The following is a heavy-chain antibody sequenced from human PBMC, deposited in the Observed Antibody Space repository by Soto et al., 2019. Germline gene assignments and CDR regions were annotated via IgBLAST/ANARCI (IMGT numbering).Heavy chain of an antibody. Sequence: QVQLVESGGGVVQPGRSLRLSCAASGFSFSAFGMHWVRQAPGKGLEWIAVISNDGKSEHYADSVKGRFTISRDNSKNTFYLQMNSLSVEDTAVYYCEKTITTVGVSSTGRGALLDNWGQGILVSVSS. CDR1: GFSFSAFG. V-gene: IGHV3-30*18. D-gene: IGHD3-3*01. CDR2: ISNDGKSE. CDR3: EKTITTVGVSSTGRGALLDN. J-gene: IGHJ4*02.